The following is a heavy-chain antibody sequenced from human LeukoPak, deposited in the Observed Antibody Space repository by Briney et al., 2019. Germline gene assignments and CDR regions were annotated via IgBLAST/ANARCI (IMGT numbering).Heavy chain of an antibody. J-gene: IGHJ4*02. Sequence: SETLSLTCTVSGGSISSYYWSWIRQPPGKGLEWIGYIYYSGSTNYNPSLKSRVTISVDTSKNQFSLKLSSVTAADTAVYYCARVNPERTGDSSGYVGYWGQGTLVTVSS. CDR2: IYYSGST. V-gene: IGHV4-59*12. D-gene: IGHD3-22*01. CDR1: GGSISSYY. CDR3: ARVNPERTGDSSGYVGY.